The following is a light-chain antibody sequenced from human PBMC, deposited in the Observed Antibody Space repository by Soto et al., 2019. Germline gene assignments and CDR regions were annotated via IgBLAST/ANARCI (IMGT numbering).Light chain of an antibody. CDR1: QSITNY. Sequence: DIQMTQSPSSLSASVGDRVTITCRASQSITNYLNWYQQKPGKAPKLLIYAASSLQSGVPSRFSGSGSGTDFTLSISILQPEDFATYYCQQSYSTPGTFGQGTKLEIK. J-gene: IGKJ2*02. CDR2: AAS. V-gene: IGKV1-39*01. CDR3: QQSYSTPGT.